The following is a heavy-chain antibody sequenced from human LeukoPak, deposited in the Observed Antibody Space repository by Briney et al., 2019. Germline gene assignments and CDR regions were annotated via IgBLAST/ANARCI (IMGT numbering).Heavy chain of an antibody. CDR3: ARFYLRYDFWSGYYNFFDY. Sequence: SQTLSLTCTVSGGSISSYHWSWIRQPAGKGLEWIGRIYTSGSTNYNPSLKSRVTISVDTSKNQFSLKLSSVTAADTAVYYCARFYLRYDFWSGYYNFFDYWGQGTLVTVSS. CDR1: GGSISSYH. D-gene: IGHD3-3*01. J-gene: IGHJ4*02. CDR2: IYTSGST. V-gene: IGHV4-4*07.